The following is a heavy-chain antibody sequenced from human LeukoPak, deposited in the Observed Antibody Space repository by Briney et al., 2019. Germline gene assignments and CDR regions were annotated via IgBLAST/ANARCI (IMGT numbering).Heavy chain of an antibody. CDR2: ISDSGGST. CDR3: AKSASTSGWYFDY. J-gene: IGHJ4*02. V-gene: IGHV3-23*01. D-gene: IGHD6-19*01. Sequence: GGSLRLSCAASGFTFRNYAMSWVRQAPGKGLEWVSGISDSGGSTYYADSVKGRFTISRDNSKNTLYLQMSSLRVEDTAVYYCAKSASTSGWYFDYWGQGTLVTVSS. CDR1: GFTFRNYA.